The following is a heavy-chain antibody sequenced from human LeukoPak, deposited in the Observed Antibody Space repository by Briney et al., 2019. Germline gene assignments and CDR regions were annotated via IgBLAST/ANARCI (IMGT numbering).Heavy chain of an antibody. V-gene: IGHV1-8*01. CDR1: GYTLTELS. J-gene: IGHJ4*02. CDR3: ARGATMVRGVIITEPFGEY. Sequence: ASVKVSCKVSGYTLTELSMHWVRQATGQGLEWMGWMNPNSGNTGYAQKFQGRVTMTRNTSISTAYMELSSLRSEDTAVYYCARGATMVRGVIITEPFGEYWGQGTLVTVSS. D-gene: IGHD3-10*01. CDR2: MNPNSGNT.